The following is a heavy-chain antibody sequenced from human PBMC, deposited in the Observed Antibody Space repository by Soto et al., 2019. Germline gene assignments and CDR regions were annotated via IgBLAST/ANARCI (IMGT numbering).Heavy chain of an antibody. D-gene: IGHD1-26*01. CDR2: IFHSGIT. J-gene: IGHJ4*02. V-gene: IGHV4-4*02. CDR3: ARSQGYYSSDS. CDR1: GVSITSVNW. Sequence: PSETLSLTCAVSGVSITSVNWLSWVRQPPGKGLEWIGEIFHSGITNYNPSLKSRVTILVDKFNNQVSLNPNSVTAAYTAVYYCARSQGYYSSDSWGPGTLVTISS.